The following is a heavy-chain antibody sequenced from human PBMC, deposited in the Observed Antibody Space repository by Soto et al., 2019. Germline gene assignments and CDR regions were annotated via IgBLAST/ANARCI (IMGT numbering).Heavy chain of an antibody. CDR1: GGSIISYY. Sequence: SETLSLTCSVSGGSIISYYWSWIRQPPGKGLQWIGYSSYSGRTKFNPSLKSRVTISVDTSNNQFSLRLSSVTAADTAVYYCARGDYYDTSGFYHYYYGLEVWGQGTTVTVSS. V-gene: IGHV4-59*01. CDR2: SSYSGRT. D-gene: IGHD3-22*01. CDR3: ARGDYYDTSGFYHYYYGLEV. J-gene: IGHJ6*02.